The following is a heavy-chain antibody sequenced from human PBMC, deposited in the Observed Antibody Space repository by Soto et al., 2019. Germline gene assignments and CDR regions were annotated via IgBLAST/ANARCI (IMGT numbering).Heavy chain of an antibody. CDR1: GFIFSDYH. Sequence: PGGSLRLSCAVSGFIFSDYHMNWVRQAPGKGLEWVGRSRNKSDSYTTEYAASVKGRFIISRDDSKNLLYLQMNSLKTEDTAVYSCVGESFYRLDYWGQGTLVTVSS. D-gene: IGHD3-16*01. J-gene: IGHJ4*02. CDR2: SRNKSDSYTT. V-gene: IGHV3-72*01. CDR3: VGESFYRLDY.